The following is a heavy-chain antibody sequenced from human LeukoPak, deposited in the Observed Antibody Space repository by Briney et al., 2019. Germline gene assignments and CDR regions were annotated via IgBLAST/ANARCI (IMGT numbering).Heavy chain of an antibody. Sequence: SETLSLTCTVSGGSISSYYRSWIRQPAGKGLEWIGRIYTSGSTNYNPSLKSRVTMSVDTSKNQFSLKLSSVTAADTAVYYCARGGIAAIQLGERAFDPWGQGTLVTVSS. D-gene: IGHD6-13*01. CDR2: IYTSGST. J-gene: IGHJ5*02. CDR1: GGSISSYY. V-gene: IGHV4-4*07. CDR3: ARGGIAAIQLGERAFDP.